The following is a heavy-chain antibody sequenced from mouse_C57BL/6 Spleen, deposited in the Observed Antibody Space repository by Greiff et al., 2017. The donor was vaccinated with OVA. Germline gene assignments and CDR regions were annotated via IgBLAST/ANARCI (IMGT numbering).Heavy chain of an antibody. CDR1: GYTFTDYY. CDR2: ITPNNGGT. J-gene: IGHJ1*03. V-gene: IGHV1-26*01. Sequence: VQLQQSGPELVKPGASVKISCKASGYTFTDYYMNWVKQSHGKSLEWIGDITPNNGGTSYNQKFKGKATLTVDKSSSTAYLELRRLTSEDSAVYYCASQYYGSSYDPWYFDVWGTGTTVTVSA. D-gene: IGHD1-1*01. CDR3: ASQYYGSSYDPWYFDV.